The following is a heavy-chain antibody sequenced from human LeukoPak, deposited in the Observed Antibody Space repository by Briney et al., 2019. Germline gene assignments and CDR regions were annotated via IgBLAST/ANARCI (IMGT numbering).Heavy chain of an antibody. CDR2: IYYSGST. V-gene: IGHV4-59*01. Sequence: SETLSLTCTGSGGSISSYYWSWLRQPPGKGLEGLGYIYYSGSTNYNPSLKSRVIISVDTSKNQISLKLSSVTAADTAVYYCARDLFGYSSGWNNAFDIWGQGTMVTVSS. J-gene: IGHJ3*02. D-gene: IGHD6-19*01. CDR1: GGSISSYY. CDR3: ARDLFGYSSGWNNAFDI.